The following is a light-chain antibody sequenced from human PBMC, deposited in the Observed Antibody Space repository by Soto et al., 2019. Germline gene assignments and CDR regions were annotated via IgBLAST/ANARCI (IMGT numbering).Light chain of an antibody. J-gene: IGLJ2*01. Sequence: QSALTQPASVSGSPGQSITISCTGTSSDVGSYNLVSWYQQHPGKAPKLMIYEGSKRPSGVSNRFSGSKSGNTASLTISGLQADDEADYYCCSYAGSSTLGVFGGGTKVTVL. CDR1: SSDVGSYNL. CDR3: CSYAGSSTLGV. V-gene: IGLV2-23*01. CDR2: EGS.